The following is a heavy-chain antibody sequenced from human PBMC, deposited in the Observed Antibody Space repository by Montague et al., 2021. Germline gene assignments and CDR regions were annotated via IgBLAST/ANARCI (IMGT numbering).Heavy chain of an antibody. CDR3: ARHRSRHHSMAFVASDHHFYMDV. CDR1: GDSISSKGNF. D-gene: IGHD2/OR15-2a*01. J-gene: IGHJ6*03. CDR2: LDYSGAT. V-gene: IGHV4-39*01. Sequence: SETLSLTCSVSGDSISSKGNFWGWIRQPPGKGLEWIGVLDYSGATYYSPSLRSRVTISVDTSKSQFSLKVTAVTAADTAVYYCARHRSRHHSMAFVASDHHFYMDVWGTGTTVAVSS.